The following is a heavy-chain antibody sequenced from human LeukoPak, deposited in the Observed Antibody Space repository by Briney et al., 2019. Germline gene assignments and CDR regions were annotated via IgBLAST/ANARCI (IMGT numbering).Heavy chain of an antibody. V-gene: IGHV3-11*01. CDR2: ISSSGSTI. CDR3: ARGSDTAMVPLSY. CDR1: GFTFSDYY. Sequence: GGSLRLSCAASGFTFSDYYMSWIRQAPWKGLEWVSYISSSGSTIYYADSVKGRFTISRDNAKNSLYLQMNSLRAEDTAVYYCARGSDTAMVPLSYSGQGTLVSVSS. J-gene: IGHJ4*02. D-gene: IGHD5-18*01.